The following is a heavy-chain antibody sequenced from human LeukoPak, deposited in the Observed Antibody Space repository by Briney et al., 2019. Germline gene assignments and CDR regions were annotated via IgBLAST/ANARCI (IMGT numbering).Heavy chain of an antibody. V-gene: IGHV3-21*01. CDR1: GFTFSSYS. CDR3: AGRSCTNGVCPFDK. J-gene: IGHJ4*02. Sequence: PGGSLRLSCAASGFTFSSYSMNWVRQAPGKGPEWVSSISSGSSSIYYADSVKGRFTISRDNAQNSLYLKMNGLGAEGTAVYYCAGRSCTNGVCPFDKWGQGTLVTVSS. D-gene: IGHD2-8*01. CDR2: ISSGSSSI.